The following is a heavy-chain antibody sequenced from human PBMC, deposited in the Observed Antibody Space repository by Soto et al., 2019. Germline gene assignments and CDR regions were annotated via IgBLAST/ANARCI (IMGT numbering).Heavy chain of an antibody. CDR1: GFTFSDYY. Sequence: PGGSQRLSCAASGFTFSDYYRSWIRQAPGKGLEWVSYISSSGSTIYYADSVKGRFTISRDNAKNSLYLQMNSLRAEDTAVYYCARVSQGGVIELYYFDYWGQGTLVTVSS. V-gene: IGHV3-11*01. J-gene: IGHJ4*02. CDR2: ISSSGSTI. D-gene: IGHD3-16*02. CDR3: ARVSQGGVIELYYFDY.